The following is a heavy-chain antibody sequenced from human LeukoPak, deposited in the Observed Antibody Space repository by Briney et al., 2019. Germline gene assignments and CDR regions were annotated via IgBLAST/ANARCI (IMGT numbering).Heavy chain of an antibody. CDR1: GFTFSSYA. V-gene: IGHV3-23*01. Sequence: GGSLRLSCAASGFTFSSYAMSWVRQAPGKGLGWVSTISGSGGSTYYADSVKGRFTISRDNSKNTLYLQMNSLRAEDTAVYYCLNHYDSSGFYPYFDYWGQGTLVTVSS. CDR3: LNHYDSSGFYPYFDY. D-gene: IGHD3-22*01. J-gene: IGHJ4*02. CDR2: ISGSGGST.